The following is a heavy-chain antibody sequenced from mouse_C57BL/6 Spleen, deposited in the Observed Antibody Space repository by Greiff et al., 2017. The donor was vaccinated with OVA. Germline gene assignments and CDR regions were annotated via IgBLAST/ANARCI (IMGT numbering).Heavy chain of an antibody. V-gene: IGHV1-4*01. J-gene: IGHJ2*01. Sequence: VHLVESGAELARPGASVKMSCKASGYTFTSYTMHWVKQRPGQGLEWIGYINPSSGYTKYNQKFKDKATLTADKSSSTAYMQLSSLTSEDSAVYYCARLDFDYWGQGTTLTVSS. CDR1: GYTFTSYT. CDR2: INPSSGYT. CDR3: ARLDFDY.